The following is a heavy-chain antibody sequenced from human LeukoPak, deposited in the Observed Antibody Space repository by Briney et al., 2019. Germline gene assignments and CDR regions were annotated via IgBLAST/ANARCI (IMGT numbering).Heavy chain of an antibody. Sequence: GGSLRLSCAASGFTFSSYWMHWVRQAPGKGLVWVSRINSDGSSTSYADSVKGRFTISRDNAKNTLYLQMNSLRAEDTAVYYCAKAPDRFEWYAFDIWGQGTMVTVSS. CDR3: AKAPDRFEWYAFDI. J-gene: IGHJ3*02. CDR1: GFTFSSYW. V-gene: IGHV3-74*01. D-gene: IGHD3-9*01. CDR2: INSDGSST.